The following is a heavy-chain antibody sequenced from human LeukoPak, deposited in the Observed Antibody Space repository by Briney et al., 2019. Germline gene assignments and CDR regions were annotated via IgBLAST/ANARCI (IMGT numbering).Heavy chain of an antibody. CDR2: IWYDGSNK. D-gene: IGHD6-19*01. Sequence: GGSLRLSCAASGFTFSSYGMHWVRQAPGKGLEWVALIWYDGSNKYYADSVKGRFTISRDNSKNTLYLQMNSLRAEDTAVYYCAREAAVAVTGFFGYWGQGTLVTVSS. CDR1: GFTFSSYG. J-gene: IGHJ4*02. CDR3: AREAAVAVTGFFGY. V-gene: IGHV3-33*01.